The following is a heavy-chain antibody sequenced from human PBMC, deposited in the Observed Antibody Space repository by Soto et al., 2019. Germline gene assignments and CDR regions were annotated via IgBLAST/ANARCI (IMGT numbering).Heavy chain of an antibody. Sequence: QVQLVESGGGVVQPGRSLRLSCAASGFTLSSYAMHWVRQAPGKGLEWVAVISYDGSNKYYADSVKGRFTISRDNSKNTLYLQMNSLRAEDTAVYYCARGPPFDYWGQGTLVTVSS. CDR2: ISYDGSNK. CDR1: GFTLSSYA. J-gene: IGHJ4*02. CDR3: ARGPPFDY. V-gene: IGHV3-30-3*01.